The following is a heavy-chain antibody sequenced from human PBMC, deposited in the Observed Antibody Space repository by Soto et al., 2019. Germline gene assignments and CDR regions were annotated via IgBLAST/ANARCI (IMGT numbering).Heavy chain of an antibody. CDR1: GGTFSSYA. V-gene: IGHV1-69*05. J-gene: IGHJ4*02. D-gene: IGHD6-13*01. CDR3: AREGVAAAGTCFDY. CDR2: IIPIFGST. Sequence: GASVKVSCKASGGTFSSYAISWVRQAPGQGLEWMGGIIPIFGSTSYAQKFQGRVTMTRDTSTSTVYMELSSLRSEDTAVYYCAREGVAAAGTCFDYWGQGTLVTVSS.